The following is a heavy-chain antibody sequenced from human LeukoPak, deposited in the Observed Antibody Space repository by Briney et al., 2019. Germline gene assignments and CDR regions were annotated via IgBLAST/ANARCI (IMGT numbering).Heavy chain of an antibody. V-gene: IGHV1-2*02. D-gene: IGHD5-12*01. CDR3: ARDSGYRYYYYYMDV. CDR1: GYTFTGYY. J-gene: IGHJ6*03. CDR2: INPNSGGT. Sequence: ASVKVSCKASGYTFTGYYMHWVRQAPGQGLKWMGWINPNSGGTNYAQKFQGRVTMTRDTSISTAYMELSRLRSDDTAVYYCARDSGYRYYYYYMDVWAKGPRSPSP.